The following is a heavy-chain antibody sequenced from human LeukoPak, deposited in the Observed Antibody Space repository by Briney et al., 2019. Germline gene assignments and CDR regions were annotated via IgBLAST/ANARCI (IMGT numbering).Heavy chain of an antibody. CDR2: IIPIFGTA. J-gene: IGHJ6*02. D-gene: IGHD2-21*02. CDR3: ASCGGDCYPYCYYGMDV. V-gene: IGHV1-69*13. CDR1: GGTFSSYA. Sequence: ASVKVSCKASGGTFSSYAISWVRQAPGQGLEWMGGIIPIFGTANYAQKFQGRVTITADESTSTAYMELSSLRSEDTAVYYCASCGGDCYPYCYYGMDVWGQGTTVTVSS.